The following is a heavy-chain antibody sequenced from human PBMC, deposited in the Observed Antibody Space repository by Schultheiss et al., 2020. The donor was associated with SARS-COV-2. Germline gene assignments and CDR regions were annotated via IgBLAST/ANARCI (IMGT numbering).Heavy chain of an antibody. CDR1: DGSISSGGYY. D-gene: IGHD3-22*01. V-gene: IGHV4-31*03. CDR3: ASGDSSCYRTPFDY. CDR2: IYYSGST. J-gene: IGHJ4*02. Sequence: SETLSLTCTVSDGSISSGGYYWAWIRQHPGKGMEWIGYIYYSGSTYYNPSLKSRVTISVDTSKNQFSLKLSSVTAADTAVYYCASGDSSCYRTPFDYWGQGTLVTVSS.